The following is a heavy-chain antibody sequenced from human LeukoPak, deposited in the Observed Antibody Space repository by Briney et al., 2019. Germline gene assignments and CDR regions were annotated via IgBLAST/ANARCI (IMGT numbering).Heavy chain of an antibody. J-gene: IGHJ6*02. CDR2: ISGSGGNT. CDR3: AKGGKDIVVVPAAMPSGMDD. CDR1: GFSFGSSA. Sequence: GRSLRLSFSASGFSFGSSAMRWVRPAPGRGRGWGSAISGSGGNTYYTDSVKDRFTITRDNTKNTLYLQMNSLRAEDTAVYYCAKGGKDIVVVPAAMPSGMDDWGQGTTVTVSS. V-gene: IGHV3-23*01. D-gene: IGHD2-2*01.